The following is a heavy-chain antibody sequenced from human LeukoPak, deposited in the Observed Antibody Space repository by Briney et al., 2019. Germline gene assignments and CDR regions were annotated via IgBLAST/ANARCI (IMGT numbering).Heavy chain of an antibody. J-gene: IGHJ4*02. Sequence: GGSLRLSCAASGFTFSDYFMSWVRQAPGKGLEWLSYISGRGNYVDYAESLKGRFTISRDNAKNSLYLQMNSLRAEDTAIYYCTRVGYIDEGIDYWGQGTLVTVSS. CDR2: ISGRGNYV. V-gene: IGHV3-11*06. CDR3: TRVGYIDEGIDY. D-gene: IGHD5-24*01. CDR1: GFTFSDYF.